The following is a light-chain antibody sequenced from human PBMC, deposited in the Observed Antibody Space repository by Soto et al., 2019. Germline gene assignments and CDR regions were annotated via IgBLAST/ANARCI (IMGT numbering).Light chain of an antibody. Sequence: ETVLTQSPATLSLSPGERATLSCRASQSVNTFLAWYQQKPGQAPRLLIYDASNRATGIPARFSGSGSGTDFTLTISSLEPEDFAVYYCQQRINGWTFGQGTKVEIK. CDR2: DAS. J-gene: IGKJ1*01. V-gene: IGKV3-11*01. CDR3: QQRINGWT. CDR1: QSVNTF.